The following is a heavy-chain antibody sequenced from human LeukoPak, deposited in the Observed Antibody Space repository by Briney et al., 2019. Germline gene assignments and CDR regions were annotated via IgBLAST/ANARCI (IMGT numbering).Heavy chain of an antibody. Sequence: GGSLRLSCSASGFTFSSYAMHWVRQAPGKGLEYVSSISSNGGSTYYADSVKGRFTIYRDNSKNTLYLQMSSLRAEDTAVYYCVKDPLGLIAAPSMDVWGQGTTVTVSS. V-gene: IGHV3-64D*09. CDR1: GFTFSSYA. CDR3: VKDPLGLIAAPSMDV. D-gene: IGHD6-6*01. CDR2: ISSNGGST. J-gene: IGHJ6*02.